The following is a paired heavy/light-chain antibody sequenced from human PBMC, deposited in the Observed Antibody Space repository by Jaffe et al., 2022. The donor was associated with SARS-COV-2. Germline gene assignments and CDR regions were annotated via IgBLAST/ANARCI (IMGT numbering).Heavy chain of an antibody. V-gene: IGHV3-30*04. D-gene: IGHD5-18*01. CDR2: MSYDGTYK. CDR1: GFPFSSNT. Sequence: QMQVVESGGGVVQPGGSLRLSCVASGFPFSSNTVHWVRQAPGKGLEWVALMSYDGTYKDFADSVKGRFTLSRDRSKNTLFLQMNSLTTEDTAMYYCGSDSKGGGLSGYHYGADNWGQGTLVTVSS. J-gene: IGHJ4*02. CDR3: GSDSKGGGLSGYHYGADN.
Light chain of an antibody. CDR3: QQSFTTPLT. Sequence: DIQMTQSPSSLSASVGDTVTITCRASQSIHSYLNWYQQKPGKAPKFLIYAAASLQSGVPSRFSGSGSGTDFTLTISSLQPDDFATYYCQQSFTTPLTFGGGTKVEIK. CDR2: AAA. CDR1: QSIHSY. V-gene: IGKV1-39*01. J-gene: IGKJ4*01.